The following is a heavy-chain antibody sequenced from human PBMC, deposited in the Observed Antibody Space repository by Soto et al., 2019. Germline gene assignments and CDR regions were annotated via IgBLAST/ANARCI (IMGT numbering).Heavy chain of an antibody. CDR2: ISYDGSNK. J-gene: IGHJ3*02. CDR3: ARNVHITIFGVGRSEDAFDI. V-gene: IGHV3-30-3*01. D-gene: IGHD3-3*01. CDR1: GFTFSSYA. Sequence: RSLRLSCAASGFTFSSYAMHWVRQAPGKGLEWVAVISYDGSNKYYADSVKGRFTISRDNSKNTLYLQMNSLRAEDTAVYYCARNVHITIFGVGRSEDAFDIWGQGTMVTVSS.